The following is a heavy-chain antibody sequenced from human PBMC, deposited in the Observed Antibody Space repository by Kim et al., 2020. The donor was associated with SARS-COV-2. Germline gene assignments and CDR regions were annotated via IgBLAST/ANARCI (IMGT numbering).Heavy chain of an antibody. Sequence: ADSVKGRFPISRDTAKNSLFLQMNSLRDVDTAIYYCARKPAWEIDYWGQGTLVTVSS. V-gene: IGHV3-48*02. J-gene: IGHJ4*02. CDR3: ARKPAWEIDY. D-gene: IGHD1-26*01.